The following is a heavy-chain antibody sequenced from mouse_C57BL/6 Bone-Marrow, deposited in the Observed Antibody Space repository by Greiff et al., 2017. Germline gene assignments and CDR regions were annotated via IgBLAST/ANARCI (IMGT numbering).Heavy chain of an antibody. CDR3: ARGMMVTTGAWFAY. CDR2: IWSGGST. Sequence: VMLVESGPGLVQPSQSLSITCTVSGFSLTSYGVHWVRQSPGKGLEWLGVIWSGGSTDYNAAFIYRMSISKDNYKSQVFFKMNSLQADDTAIYYGARGMMVTTGAWFAYWGQGTLVTVSA. V-gene: IGHV2-2*01. D-gene: IGHD2-3*01. J-gene: IGHJ3*01. CDR1: GFSLTSYG.